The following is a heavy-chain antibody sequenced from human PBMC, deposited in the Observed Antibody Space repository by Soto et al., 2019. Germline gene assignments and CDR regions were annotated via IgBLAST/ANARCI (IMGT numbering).Heavy chain of an antibody. D-gene: IGHD2-2*01. Sequence: SETLSLTCTVSGGPITNYYWTWIRQPPGKGLEWIGYIYYSGTTNYNPSLKSRVTISVDTSKNQFSLKLTSVTAADTAVYYCALYCSSTSCYGQWDYWGQGTLVTVPS. CDR1: GGPITNYY. J-gene: IGHJ4*02. CDR2: IYYSGTT. V-gene: IGHV4-59*03. CDR3: ALYCSSTSCYGQWDY.